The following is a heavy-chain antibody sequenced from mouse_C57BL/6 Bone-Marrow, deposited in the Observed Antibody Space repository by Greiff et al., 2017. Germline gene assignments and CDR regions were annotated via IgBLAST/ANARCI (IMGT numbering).Heavy chain of an antibody. V-gene: IGHV1-50*01. CDR3: ASGGLRRDAMDY. Sequence: QVQLQQPGAELVKPGASVKLSCKASGYTFTSYWMQWVKQRPGQGLEWIGEIDPSDSYTNYNQKFKGKATLTVDTSSSTAYMQLSSLTSEDSAVYYCASGGLRRDAMDYWGQGTSVTVSS. D-gene: IGHD2-4*01. J-gene: IGHJ4*01. CDR1: GYTFTSYW. CDR2: IDPSDSYT.